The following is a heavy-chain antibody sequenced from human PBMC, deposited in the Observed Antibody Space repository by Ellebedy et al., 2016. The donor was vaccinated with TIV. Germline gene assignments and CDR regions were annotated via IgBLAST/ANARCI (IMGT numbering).Heavy chain of an antibody. Sequence: PWGSLRLSCAASGFTLSDTWMNWVRQAPGKGLEWVATVKQDGTEKFYVDSVKGRFTISRDNAETSLYLQMNSLTAADTAVYFCARDLGKSTYSSSPLDYWGQGTLVTVSS. CDR3: ARDLGKSTYSSSPLDY. CDR2: VKQDGTEK. J-gene: IGHJ4*02. D-gene: IGHD6-6*01. V-gene: IGHV3-7*03. CDR1: GFTLSDTW.